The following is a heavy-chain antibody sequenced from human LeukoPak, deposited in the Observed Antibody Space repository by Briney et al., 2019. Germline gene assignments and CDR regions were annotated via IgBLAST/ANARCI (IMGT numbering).Heavy chain of an antibody. CDR2: MNPNSGNT. CDR1: GYTFTSYD. CDR3: ARGPYYDILTGYLLDY. D-gene: IGHD3-9*01. J-gene: IGHJ4*02. V-gene: IGHV1-8*01. Sequence: ASVKVSCKASGYTFTSYDINWVRQATGQGLEWMGWMNPNSGNTGYAQKLQGRVTMTRNTSISTAYMELSSLRSEDTAVYYCARGPYYDILTGYLLDYWGQGTLVTVSS.